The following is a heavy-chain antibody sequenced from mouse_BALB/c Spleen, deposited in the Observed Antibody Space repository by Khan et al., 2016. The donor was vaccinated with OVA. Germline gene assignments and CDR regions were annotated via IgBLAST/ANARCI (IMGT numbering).Heavy chain of an antibody. CDR3: ARQVYPVYFDV. D-gene: IGHD2-1*01. CDR1: GFSLTNYG. CDR2: IWSDGRT. V-gene: IGHV2-6-1*01. J-gene: IGHJ1*01. Sequence: VQLQESGPGPVAPSQSLSITCTISGFSLTNYGVHWVRQPAGKGLEWLVVIWSDGRTSYNSALKSRLSISKDNSKSQVFLKVNSLQTDDTAIYXWARQVYPVYFDVWGAGTTVTVSS.